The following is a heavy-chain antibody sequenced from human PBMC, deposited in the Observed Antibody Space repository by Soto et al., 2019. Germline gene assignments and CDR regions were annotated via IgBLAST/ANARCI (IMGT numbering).Heavy chain of an antibody. CDR2: ISTYNGDT. D-gene: IGHD5-12*01. CDR1: GYTFTRSG. V-gene: IGHV1-18*01. J-gene: IGHJ6*02. CDR3: AREGVAPYYYSGMDV. Sequence: QVQLVQSGAEVKKHGASVKVSCKASGYTFTRSGISWVRQAPGQGLEWMGWISTYNGDTNYAQTFQCRVTMTTDTSTSTVHMEVRSLRSDDTAVYYCAREGVAPYYYSGMDVWGQGTTVTVSS.